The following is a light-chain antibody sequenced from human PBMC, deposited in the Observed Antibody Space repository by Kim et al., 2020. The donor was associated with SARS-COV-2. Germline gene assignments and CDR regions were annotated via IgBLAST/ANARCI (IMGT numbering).Light chain of an antibody. Sequence: SASLGDRVTITCRASENINTWLAWYQQKPGKAPNLLIYLASTLETGVPPRFSGSGSGTEFTLTINSLQPDDFATYYCQHYSRFPYTFGQGTKLEIK. CDR1: ENINTW. J-gene: IGKJ2*01. CDR2: LAS. V-gene: IGKV1-5*03. CDR3: QHYSRFPYT.